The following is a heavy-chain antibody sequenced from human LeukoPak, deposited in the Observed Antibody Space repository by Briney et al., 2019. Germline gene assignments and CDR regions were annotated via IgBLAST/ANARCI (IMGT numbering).Heavy chain of an antibody. D-gene: IGHD3-3*02. V-gene: IGHV3-74*01. J-gene: IGHJ4*02. CDR1: GFTFSDYW. Sequence: GGSLRLSCAASGFTFSDYWIHWVRQAPGKGLVWVSLIHSDGGATNYADSVKGRFTMSRDNAKNMVYLQMNSLRVEDTAVYYCARDIYSIAEWGQGTLVTVSS. CDR3: ARDIYSIAE. CDR2: IHSDGGAT.